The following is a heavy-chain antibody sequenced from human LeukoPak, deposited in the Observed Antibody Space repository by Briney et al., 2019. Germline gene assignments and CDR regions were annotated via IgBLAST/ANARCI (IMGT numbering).Heavy chain of an antibody. CDR2: ITNDGSST. CDR3: ATHQGGNPAY. CDR1: GLTISSHW. V-gene: IGHV3-74*01. J-gene: IGHJ4*01. Sequence: GGSLRLTCAASGLTISSHWMHWVRQAPGTGLVWVSRITNDGSSTTYADSVKVRFTISRYNAKNMLYLQVNSLRAEDTAVYYCATHQGGNPAYWGHGTLVTVSS. D-gene: IGHD1-14*01.